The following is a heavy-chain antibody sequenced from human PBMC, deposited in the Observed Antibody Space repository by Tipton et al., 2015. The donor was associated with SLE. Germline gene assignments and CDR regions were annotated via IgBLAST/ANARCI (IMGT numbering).Heavy chain of an antibody. Sequence: GSLRLSCAASGFTFSSYSMNWVRQAPGKGLEWVSSISSSSSYIYYADSVKGRFTISRDNAKNSLYLQMNSLRAEDTAVYYCARDRGRSSWYLDAFDIWGQGTMVTVSS. D-gene: IGHD6-13*01. CDR2: ISSSSSYI. CDR1: GFTFSSYS. CDR3: ARDRGRSSWYLDAFDI. J-gene: IGHJ3*02. V-gene: IGHV3-21*03.